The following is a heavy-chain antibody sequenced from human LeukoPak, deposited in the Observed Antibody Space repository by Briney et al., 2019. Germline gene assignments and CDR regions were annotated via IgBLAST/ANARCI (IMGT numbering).Heavy chain of an antibody. CDR3: AKYLAHSSGWLLDAFDI. J-gene: IGHJ3*02. D-gene: IGHD6-19*01. Sequence: RPGGSLRLSCAASGFTFSGYGMHWVRQAPGKGLESVAVISYDGSNKYYADSVKGRFIISRDNSKNTLYVQMNSLRAEDTAVYYCAKYLAHSSGWLLDAFDIWGQGTMVTVSS. CDR2: ISYDGSNK. V-gene: IGHV3-30*18. CDR1: GFTFSGYG.